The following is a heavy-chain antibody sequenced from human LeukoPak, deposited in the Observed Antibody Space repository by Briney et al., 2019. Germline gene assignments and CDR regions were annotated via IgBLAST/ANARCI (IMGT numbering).Heavy chain of an antibody. D-gene: IGHD3-10*01. J-gene: IGHJ4*02. CDR2: IRYDGSNK. V-gene: IGHV3-30*02. CDR3: AKTLSSYCGSDY. Sequence: PGGSLRFSCAASGFTFSSYGMHWVRQAPGKGLEWVAFIRYDGSNKYYADSVKGRFTIPRDNSKNTLYLQMNSLRAEDTAVYYCAKTLSSYCGSDYWGQGTLVTVSS. CDR1: GFTFSSYG.